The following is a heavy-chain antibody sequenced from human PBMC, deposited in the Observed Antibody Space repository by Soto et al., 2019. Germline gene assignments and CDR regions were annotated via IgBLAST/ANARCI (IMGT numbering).Heavy chain of an antibody. CDR3: ARRYSGYGDY. Sequence: SETLSLTCTVSGGSISSTTYYWGWMRQPPGKGLEWVGYFYISGNTYYNPSLKSRVTISVDTSKNQFSLKLSSVTAADTAVYYCARRYSGYGDYWGQGTLVTVSS. V-gene: IGHV4-39*01. J-gene: IGHJ4*02. CDR2: FYISGNT. CDR1: GGSISSTTYY. D-gene: IGHD5-12*01.